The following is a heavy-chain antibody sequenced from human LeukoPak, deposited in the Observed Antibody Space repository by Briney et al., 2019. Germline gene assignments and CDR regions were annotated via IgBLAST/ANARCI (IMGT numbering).Heavy chain of an antibody. J-gene: IGHJ4*02. V-gene: IGHV1-46*01. CDR2: INPSGGST. D-gene: IGHD6-19*01. CDR1: AYTFTIYH. Sequence: SVKLSRKASAYTFTIYHMHLVRHAPGQGLELMGIINPSGGSTSSAQKFQGRVTMTRDMSTSPVYMELSSLRSEDTAVYYCARDGTRAVAGKYYFDYWGQGTLVTVSS. CDR3: ARDGTRAVAGKYYFDY.